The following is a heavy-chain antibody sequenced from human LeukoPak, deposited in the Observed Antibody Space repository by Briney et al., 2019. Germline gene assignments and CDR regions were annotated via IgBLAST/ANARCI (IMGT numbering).Heavy chain of an antibody. Sequence: PGGSLRLSCAASGFTFSDYYMSWIRQAPGKGLEWVSYISSSGSTIYYADSVKGRFTISRGNAKNSLYLQMNSLRAEDTAVYYCAREDYDILTGYDYWGQGTLVTVSS. CDR2: ISSSGSTI. D-gene: IGHD3-9*01. J-gene: IGHJ4*02. CDR3: AREDYDILTGYDY. CDR1: GFTFSDYY. V-gene: IGHV3-11*01.